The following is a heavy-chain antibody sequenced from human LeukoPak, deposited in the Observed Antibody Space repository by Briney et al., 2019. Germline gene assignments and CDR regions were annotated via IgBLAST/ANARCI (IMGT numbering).Heavy chain of an antibody. D-gene: IGHD2-15*01. V-gene: IGHV3-74*01. Sequence: GGSPRLSCAASGFTFSSYWMHWVRQAPGKGLVWVSRINSDGSSTSYADSVKGRFTISRDNAKNTLYLQMNSLRAEDTAVYYCASESYSGGRSWFFDYWGQGTLVTVSS. CDR1: GFTFSSYW. J-gene: IGHJ4*02. CDR2: INSDGSST. CDR3: ASESYSGGRSWFFDY.